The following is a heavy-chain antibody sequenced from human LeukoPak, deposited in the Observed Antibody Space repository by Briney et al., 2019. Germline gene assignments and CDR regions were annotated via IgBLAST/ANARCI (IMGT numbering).Heavy chain of an antibody. CDR2: IYYSGST. V-gene: IGHV4-39*01. Sequence: WLRQPPGKGLEWIGSIYYSGSTYYDPSLKSRVTISVDTSKNQFSLKLSSVTAADTAVYYCARHQPTDYSLDYWGQGTLVTVSS. D-gene: IGHD4-11*01. J-gene: IGHJ4*02. CDR3: ARHQPTDYSLDY.